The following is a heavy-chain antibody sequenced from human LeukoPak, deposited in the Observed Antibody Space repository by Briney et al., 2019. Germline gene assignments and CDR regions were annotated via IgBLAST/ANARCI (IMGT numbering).Heavy chain of an antibody. Sequence: ASVTVSCKVSGYTLTELSMHWVRQAPGKGLEWMGGFDPEDGETIYAQKFQGRVTMTEETSTDTAYMELSNLRSEDTAVYYCATAGYDSSCYDYWGQGTLVTVSS. D-gene: IGHD3-22*01. CDR1: GYTLTELS. V-gene: IGHV1-24*01. CDR2: FDPEDGET. J-gene: IGHJ4*02. CDR3: ATAGYDSSCYDY.